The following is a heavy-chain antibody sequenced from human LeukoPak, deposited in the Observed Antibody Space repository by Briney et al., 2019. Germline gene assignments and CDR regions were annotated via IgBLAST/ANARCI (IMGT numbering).Heavy chain of an antibody. CDR2: INPNSGGI. CDR3: ARDQADAFDI. Sequence: ASVKVSCKASGYTFTDYSMHWVRQAPGQGLEWMGWINPNSGGINYAQKFQGWVTMTRDTSISTAYMELSRLRSDDTAVYYCARDQADAFDIWGQGTMVTVSS. CDR1: GYTFTDYS. J-gene: IGHJ3*02. V-gene: IGHV1-2*04.